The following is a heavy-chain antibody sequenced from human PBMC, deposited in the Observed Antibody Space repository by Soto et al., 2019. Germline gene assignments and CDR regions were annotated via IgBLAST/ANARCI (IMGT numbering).Heavy chain of an antibody. Sequence: DVQLVESGGALVQPGGSLRLSCAASGFTFSDYLMTWVRQAPGKGLEWVATIKPDGNEKYYVDSVKGRFTISRDNAKNSLYLQKNGLSAEDTAVYYCARGHGLGNWGHGTLVTVSS. CDR3: ARGHGLGN. CDR1: GFTFSDYL. V-gene: IGHV3-7*01. D-gene: IGHD6-19*01. CDR2: IKPDGNEK. J-gene: IGHJ4*01.